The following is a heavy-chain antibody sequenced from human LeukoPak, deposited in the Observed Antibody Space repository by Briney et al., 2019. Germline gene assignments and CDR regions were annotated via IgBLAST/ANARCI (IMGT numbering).Heavy chain of an antibody. CDR3: ASRYCSGGSCPFDY. J-gene: IGHJ4*02. D-gene: IGHD2-15*01. CDR2: IYYSGST. Sequence: SETLSLTCTVSGGSISSSSYYWGWIRQPPGKGLEWIGSIYYSGSTYYNPSLKSRVTISVDTSKNQFSLKLSSVPAAAPAVYYCASRYCSGGSCPFDYWGQGTLVTVSS. V-gene: IGHV4-39*01. CDR1: GGSISSSSYY.